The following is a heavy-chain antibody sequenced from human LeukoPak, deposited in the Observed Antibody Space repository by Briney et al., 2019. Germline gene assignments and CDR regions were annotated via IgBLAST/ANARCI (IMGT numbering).Heavy chain of an antibody. J-gene: IGHJ6*02. CDR2: ISSSSSTI. D-gene: IGHD3-10*01. CDR1: GFTFSSYS. CDR3: ARDRPDYHGSGSWFHYYYYGMDV. Sequence: GGSLRLSCAASGFTFSSYSMNWVRQAPGKGLEWVSYISSSSSTIYYADSVKGRFTISRDNAKNSLYLQMNSLRDEDTAVYYCARDRPDYHGSGSWFHYYYYGMDVWGQGTTVTVSS. V-gene: IGHV3-48*02.